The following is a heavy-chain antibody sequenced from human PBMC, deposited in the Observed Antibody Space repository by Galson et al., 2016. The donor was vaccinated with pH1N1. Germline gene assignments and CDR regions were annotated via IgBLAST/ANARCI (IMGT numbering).Heavy chain of an antibody. V-gene: IGHV1-18*04. J-gene: IGHJ6*02. CDR2: ISAYDGNT. Sequence: SVKVSCKASGYTFTSYGVSWVRQAPGQGLEWMGWISAYDGNTNYAQKLQGRVTMTPDTSTTTAYMELRRMRSDDTAVYYCARDRGFSRVWGQGTTVTVSS. CDR1: GYTFTSYG. D-gene: IGHD2/OR15-2a*01. CDR3: ARDRGFSRV.